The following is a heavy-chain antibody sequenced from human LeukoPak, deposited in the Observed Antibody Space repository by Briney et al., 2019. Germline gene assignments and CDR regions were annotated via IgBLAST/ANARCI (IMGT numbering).Heavy chain of an antibody. J-gene: IGHJ3*02. Sequence: GGSLRLSCAASGFAFSSYAMHWVRQAPGKGLEWVSAISGSGGSTYYADSVKGRFTISRDNSKNTLYLQMNSLRAEDTAVYYCAKDRVGAFDIWGQGTMVTVSS. CDR2: ISGSGGST. CDR3: AKDRVGAFDI. CDR1: GFAFSSYA. V-gene: IGHV3-23*01. D-gene: IGHD1-26*01.